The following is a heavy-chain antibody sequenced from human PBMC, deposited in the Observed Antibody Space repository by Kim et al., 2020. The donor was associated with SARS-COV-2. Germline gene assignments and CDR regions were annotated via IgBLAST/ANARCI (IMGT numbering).Heavy chain of an antibody. V-gene: IGHV3-33*01. Sequence: GGSLRLSCAASGFTFSNYGMHWVRQAPGKGLEWVAIIWDDGSNTYYADSVKGRFTISRDNSKNTLFLQMNSLRAEDTALYYCARDLWLGGGVTARGRYF. CDR1: GFTFSNYG. CDR2: IWDDGSNT. CDR3: ARDLWLGGGVTARGRYF. D-gene: IGHD6-19*01. J-gene: IGHJ4*03.